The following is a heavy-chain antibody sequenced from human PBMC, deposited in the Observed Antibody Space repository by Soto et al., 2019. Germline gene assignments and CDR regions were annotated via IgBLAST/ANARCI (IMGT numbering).Heavy chain of an antibody. D-gene: IGHD5-18*01. CDR3: VSDRGYGHASVPYS. CDR2: ISYDGSLQ. CDR1: GFAFSSYG. Sequence: QAQLVESGGGVVQPGRSLRLSCAASGFAFSSYGMHWVRQAPGTGLEWVAVISYDGSLQHYADSVKGRFTISRDNSKNRGLREMGSLRAEDTAVYYCVSDRGYGHASVPYSWGQGTLVSVSS. J-gene: IGHJ4*02. V-gene: IGHV3-30*13.